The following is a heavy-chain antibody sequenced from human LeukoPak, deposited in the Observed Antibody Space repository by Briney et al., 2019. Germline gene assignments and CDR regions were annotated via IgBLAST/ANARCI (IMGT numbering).Heavy chain of an antibody. CDR1: GFIFSNSW. CDR2: ISWNSGSI. CDR3: AKDTEGPLYEGAFDI. Sequence: PGGSLRLSCAASGFIFSNSWMNWVRQAPGKGLEWVSGISWNSGSIGYADSVKGRFTISRDNAKNSLYLQMNSLRAEDTALYYCAKDTEGPLYEGAFDIWGQGTMVTVSS. D-gene: IGHD2-8*01. V-gene: IGHV3-9*01. J-gene: IGHJ3*02.